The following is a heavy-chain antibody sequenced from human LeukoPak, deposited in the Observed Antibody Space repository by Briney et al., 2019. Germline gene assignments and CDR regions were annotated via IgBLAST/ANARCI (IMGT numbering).Heavy chain of an antibody. Sequence: GGSLRLSCAASGFTFSSYGMHWVRQAPGKGLEWVAVISYDGSNKYYADSVKGRFTISRDNSKNTLYLQMNSLGAEDTAVYYCAKDVSWLVGGYFDYWGQGTLVTVSS. CDR3: AKDVSWLVGGYFDY. CDR2: ISYDGSNK. V-gene: IGHV3-30*18. D-gene: IGHD6-19*01. CDR1: GFTFSSYG. J-gene: IGHJ4*02.